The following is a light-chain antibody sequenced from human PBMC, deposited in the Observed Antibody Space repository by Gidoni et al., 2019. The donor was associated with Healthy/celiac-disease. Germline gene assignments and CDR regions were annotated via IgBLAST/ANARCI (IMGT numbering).Light chain of an antibody. V-gene: IGKV3-20*01. CDR2: GAS. Sequence: DIVLTQSPGTLSLSPGERATLSCRASQSVSSSYLAWYQQKPGRAPRLLIYGASSRATGIQARFSGSGSGTDFTLTIRRLEPEDFAVYYCLPYGSSPFTFGPGTKVAI. CDR1: QSVSSSY. J-gene: IGKJ3*01. CDR3: LPYGSSPFT.